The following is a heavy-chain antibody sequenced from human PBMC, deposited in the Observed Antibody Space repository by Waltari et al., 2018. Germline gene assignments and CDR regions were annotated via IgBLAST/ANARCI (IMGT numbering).Heavy chain of an antibody. CDR3: ARLPAPYTTSSLLET. V-gene: IGHV3-33*01. Sequence: QVQLVESGGGVVQRGTSLRLSCATSGFTFSSYAMHWVRQLPGKGLGWGAYIWYDGTTKYYADSVKGRFTISRDNSKNTLYLQMNSLGAEDTAVYYCARLPAPYTTSSLLETWGQGTLVTVSS. J-gene: IGHJ4*02. CDR1: GFTFSSYA. CDR2: IWYDGTTK. D-gene: IGHD3-16*01.